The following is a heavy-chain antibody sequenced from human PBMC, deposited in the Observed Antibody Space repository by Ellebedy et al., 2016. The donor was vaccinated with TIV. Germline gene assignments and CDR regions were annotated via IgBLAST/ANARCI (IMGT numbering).Heavy chain of an antibody. J-gene: IGHJ3*02. CDR2: FDPEDGET. D-gene: IGHD6-13*01. Sequence: ASVKVSCKVSGYTLTELSMHWVRQAPGKGLEWMGGFDPEDGETIYAQKFQGRVTMTEDTSTDTAYMELSSLRSEDTAVYYCATDHSSSWSRRYAFDIWGQGTMVTVSS. CDR3: ATDHSSSWSRRYAFDI. CDR1: GYTLTELS. V-gene: IGHV1-24*01.